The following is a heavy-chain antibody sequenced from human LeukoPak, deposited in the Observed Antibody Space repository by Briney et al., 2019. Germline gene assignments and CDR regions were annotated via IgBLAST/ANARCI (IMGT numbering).Heavy chain of an antibody. J-gene: IGHJ4*02. D-gene: IGHD5/OR15-5a*01. V-gene: IGHV3-74*01. CDR2: IRPDGSSA. CDR1: GFTFSSYW. Sequence: GGSLRLSCAASGFTFSSYWMHWVRQAPGKGLVWVSRIRPDGSSALYADSVKGRFTISRDNAKNTLYLQMNSLRGDDTAVYYCARVSVSPRCHFDSWGQGTLVTVSS. CDR3: ARVSVSPRCHFDS.